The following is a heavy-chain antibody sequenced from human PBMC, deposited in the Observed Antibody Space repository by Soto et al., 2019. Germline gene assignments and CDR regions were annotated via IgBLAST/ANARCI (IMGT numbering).Heavy chain of an antibody. CDR1: GYTFTSYG. CDR2: ISAYNGNT. D-gene: IGHD3-16*02. CDR3: AGKIMITFGGVIRGADAFDI. J-gene: IGHJ3*02. Sequence: ASVKVSCKASGYTFTSYGISWVRQAPGQGLEWMGWISAYNGNTNYAQKLQGRVTMTTDTSTSTAYMELRSLRSDDTAVYYCAGKIMITFGGVIRGADAFDIWGQGTIVKVSS. V-gene: IGHV1-18*01.